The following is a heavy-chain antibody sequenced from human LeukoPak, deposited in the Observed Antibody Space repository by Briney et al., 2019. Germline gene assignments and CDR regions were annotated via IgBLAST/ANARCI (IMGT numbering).Heavy chain of an antibody. D-gene: IGHD6-13*01. J-gene: IGHJ4*02. Sequence: SLRLSCAASGFTFSSYAMHWVRQAPGKGLEWVAVISYDGSNKYYADSVKGRFTISRDNSKNTLYLQMNSLRAEDTAVYYCARGGRYSSSWYGDYWGQGTLVTVSS. CDR3: ARGGRYSSSWYGDY. V-gene: IGHV3-30-3*01. CDR2: ISYDGSNK. CDR1: GFTFSSYA.